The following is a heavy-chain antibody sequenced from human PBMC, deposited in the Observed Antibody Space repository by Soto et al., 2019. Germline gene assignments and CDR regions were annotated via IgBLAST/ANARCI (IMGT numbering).Heavy chain of an antibody. CDR3: VRGKPSGYRFGPRNFSSYALDV. CDR2: VHPSGST. J-gene: IGHJ6*01. D-gene: IGHD5-18*01. Sequence: SETLSLTCAFFIGSLGDHYWACIREAPDKWLEWIGEVHPSGSTDYNPSLKRRLTLSLDTSKNQFSLKVAPVTAADTAVYFCVRGKPSGYRFGPRNFSSYALDVWGPGTPVIVS. V-gene: IGHV4-34*01. CDR1: IGSLGDHY.